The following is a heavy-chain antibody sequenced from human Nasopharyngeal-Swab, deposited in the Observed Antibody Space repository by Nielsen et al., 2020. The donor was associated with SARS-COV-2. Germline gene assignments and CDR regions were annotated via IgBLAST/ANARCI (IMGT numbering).Heavy chain of an antibody. CDR2: ISGSTSHM. J-gene: IGHJ4*02. Sequence: ESLNISCAASGCNFSRYGLTWVRQAPGKGLEWVSSISGSTSHMYYADSVKGRFTISRDNAENSVFLQMTSLRVEDTAVYYCARDGWSAEYFFDYWGQGTLVTVSS. V-gene: IGHV3-21*01. CDR3: ARDGWSAEYFFDY. CDR1: GCNFSRYG. D-gene: IGHD3-3*01.